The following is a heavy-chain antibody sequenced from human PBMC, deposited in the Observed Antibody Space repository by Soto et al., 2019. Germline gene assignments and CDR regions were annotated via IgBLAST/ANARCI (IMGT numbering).Heavy chain of an antibody. J-gene: IGHJ6*04. D-gene: IGHD3-3*01. CDR2: IYYSGST. CDR3: ARPFADYDFWSGYYNPGNGMDV. V-gene: IGHV4-39*01. Sequence: LSLTCTVSGGSISSSSYYWGWIRQPPGKGLEWIGSIYYSGSTYYNPSLKSRVTISVDTSKNQFSLKLSSVTAADTAVYYCARPFADYDFWSGYYNPGNGMDVWGKGTKGTVSS. CDR1: GGSISSSSYY.